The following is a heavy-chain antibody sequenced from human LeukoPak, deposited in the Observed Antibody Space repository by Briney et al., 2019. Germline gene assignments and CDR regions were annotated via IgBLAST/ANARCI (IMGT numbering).Heavy chain of an antibody. CDR1: GGSISSSSYY. CDR2: IYYSGST. V-gene: IGHV4-39*02. D-gene: IGHD2-21*01. Sequence: SETLSLTCTVSGGSISSSSYYWGWIRQPPGKGLEWLGSIYYSGSTYYNPSLKSRVTISVDTSKNHFSLKLSSVTAADTAVYYCAMRAVVILNFDLWGRGTLVTVSS. J-gene: IGHJ2*01. CDR3: AMRAVVILNFDL.